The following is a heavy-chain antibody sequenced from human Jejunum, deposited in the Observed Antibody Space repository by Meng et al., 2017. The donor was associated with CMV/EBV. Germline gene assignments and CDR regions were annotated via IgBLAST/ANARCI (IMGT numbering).Heavy chain of an antibody. CDR2: INSDGSST. D-gene: IGHD5-12*01. V-gene: IGHV3-74*01. J-gene: IGHJ4*02. CDR3: ARVGGGYANYYFDF. Sequence: GFTFRRYWMHWVRQVPGKGLVWVSRINSDGSSTSYADSVKGRFTISRDNAKNTLYLQMDSLRAEDTAVYYCARVGGGYANYYFDFWGQGTLGTVSS. CDR1: GFTFRRYW.